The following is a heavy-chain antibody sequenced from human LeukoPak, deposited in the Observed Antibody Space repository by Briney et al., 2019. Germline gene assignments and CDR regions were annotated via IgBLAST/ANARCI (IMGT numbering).Heavy chain of an antibody. Sequence: ASVKVSCKASGYTFTSYGISWVRQAPGQGLEWMGWISAYNDNTNYAQKLQGRVTMTTDTSTSTAYMELRSLRSDDTAVYYCARERYSYGAFDYWGQGTLVTVSS. J-gene: IGHJ4*02. CDR2: ISAYNDNT. V-gene: IGHV1-18*01. CDR1: GYTFTSYG. CDR3: ARERYSYGAFDY. D-gene: IGHD5-18*01.